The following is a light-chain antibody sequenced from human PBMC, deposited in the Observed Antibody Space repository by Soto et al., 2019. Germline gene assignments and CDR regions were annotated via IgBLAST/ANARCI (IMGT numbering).Light chain of an antibody. V-gene: IGKV3D-7*01. J-gene: IGKJ4*01. CDR1: QSLSNTY. CDR2: GAS. Sequence: EIVMTQSPVTLSLSPGETATLSCRASQSLSNTYISWYQQKPGQAPRLLIYGASTRATGIPARFSGSGSGTDFTLTISSLQPEDFALYYCHQDSDLPLTFGGGTKVEIK. CDR3: HQDSDLPLT.